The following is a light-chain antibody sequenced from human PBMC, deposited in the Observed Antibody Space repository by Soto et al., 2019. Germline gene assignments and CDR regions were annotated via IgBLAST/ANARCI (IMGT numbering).Light chain of an antibody. CDR2: GAS. Sequence: EIVLTQSPGTLSLSAGERATLSCRASQSVSHNYLAWNQQKPGQAPRLLFFGASSRATGIPDRFSGSGSGTDFTLTISRLEPDDFAVYYCQQYGKSLITFGQGTRLEIK. CDR1: QSVSHNY. J-gene: IGKJ5*01. V-gene: IGKV3-20*01. CDR3: QQYGKSLIT.